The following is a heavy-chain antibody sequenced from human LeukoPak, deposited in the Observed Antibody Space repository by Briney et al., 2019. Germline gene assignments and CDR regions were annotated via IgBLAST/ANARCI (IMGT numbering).Heavy chain of an antibody. CDR1: GYTFTSYA. D-gene: IGHD6-6*01. V-gene: IGHV7-4-1*02. CDR3: ARGAFVTIAAPGDFDY. CDR2: VNTNTGNP. Sequence: LAASVKVSCKASGYTFTSYAMNWVRQAPGQGLEWMGWVNTNTGNPTYAQGFTGRFVFSLDTSVSTAYLQISSLKAEDTAVYYCARGAFVTIAAPGDFDYWGQGTLVTVSS. J-gene: IGHJ4*02.